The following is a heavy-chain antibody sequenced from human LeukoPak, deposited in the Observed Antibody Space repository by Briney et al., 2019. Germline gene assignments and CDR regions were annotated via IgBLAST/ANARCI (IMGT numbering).Heavy chain of an antibody. J-gene: IGHJ6*03. Sequence: SETLSLTCAVYGGSFSGYYWSWIRQPPGKGLEWIGEINHSGSTNYNPSLKSRVTISVDTSKNQFSLKLSSVTAADTAVYYCARRYRVRGVIGWGRYYYYYMDVWGKGTTVTISS. D-gene: IGHD3-10*01. V-gene: IGHV4-34*01. CDR2: INHSGST. CDR1: GGSFSGYY. CDR3: ARRYRVRGVIGWGRYYYYYMDV.